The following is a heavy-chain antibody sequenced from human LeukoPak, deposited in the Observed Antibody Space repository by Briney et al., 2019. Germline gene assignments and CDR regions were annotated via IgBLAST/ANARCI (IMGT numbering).Heavy chain of an antibody. Sequence: GGSLRLSCAASGFTFSDCRMNWVRQAPGKGLEWVSSISSRSTYIYYAASVKGRFTISRDDAKSSLYLQMSSLRAEDTAVYYCATVDGDLPYYMNDWGKGTTVTVSS. J-gene: IGHJ6*03. CDR2: ISSRSTYI. CDR1: GFTFSDCR. CDR3: ATVDGDLPYYMND. V-gene: IGHV3-21*04. D-gene: IGHD4-17*01.